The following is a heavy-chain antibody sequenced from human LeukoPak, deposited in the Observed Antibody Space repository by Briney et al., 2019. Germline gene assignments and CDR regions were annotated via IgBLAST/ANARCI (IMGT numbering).Heavy chain of an antibody. V-gene: IGHV7-4-1*02. D-gene: IGHD3-16*01. CDR3: ARQYIWGTNIYFDY. J-gene: IGHJ4*02. CDR2: INTNTANP. CDR1: GYTFSSFA. Sequence: ASVKVSCKTSGYTFSSFAVNWVRQAPGQGLEWMGWINTNTANPTYAQDFTGRFVLSLDISVSTAFLHISSLEAEDTAVYYCARQYIWGTNIYFDYWGQGTLVTVSS.